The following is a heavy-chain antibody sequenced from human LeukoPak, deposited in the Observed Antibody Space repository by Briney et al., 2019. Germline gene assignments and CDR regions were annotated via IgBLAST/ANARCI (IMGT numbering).Heavy chain of an antibody. CDR1: GGSISSSSYY. CDR3: ASPRVKHYYGSGRRQKTGSDP. J-gene: IGHJ5*02. CDR2: INYSGST. V-gene: IGHV4-39*01. D-gene: IGHD3-10*01. Sequence: PSETLSLTCSVSGGSISSSSYYWGWIRQPPGKGLEWIGSINYSGSTYYKPSLKSRVTISVDTSKNQFSLNLSSVTAADTAVYYCASPRVKHYYGSGRRQKTGSDPWGQGTLVTVSS.